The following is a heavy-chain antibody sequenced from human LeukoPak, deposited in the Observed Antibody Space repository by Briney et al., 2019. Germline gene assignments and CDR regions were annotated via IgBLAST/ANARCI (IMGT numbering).Heavy chain of an antibody. V-gene: IGHV3-23*01. CDR3: AKDIVATVSPPNWFDP. J-gene: IGHJ5*02. D-gene: IGHD5-12*01. CDR1: GFTFSSYG. CDR2: ISGSGGST. Sequence: GGSLRLSCAASGFTFSSYGMSWVRQAPGEGLEWVSAISGSGGSTYYADSVKGRFTISRDNSKNTLYLQMNSLRAEDTAVYYCAKDIVATVSPPNWFDPWGQGTLVTVSS.